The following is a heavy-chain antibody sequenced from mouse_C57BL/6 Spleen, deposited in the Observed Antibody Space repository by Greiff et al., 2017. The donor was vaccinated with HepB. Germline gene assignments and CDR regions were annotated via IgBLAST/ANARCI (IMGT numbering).Heavy chain of an antibody. J-gene: IGHJ3*01. D-gene: IGHD2-2*01. CDR2: INYDGSST. Sequence: EVMLVESEGGLVQPGSSMKLSCTASGFTFSDYYMAWVRQVPEKGLEWVANINYDGSSTYYLDSLKSRFIISRDNAKNILYLQMSSLKSEDTATYYCARSYGYDGGVFAYWGQGTLVTVSA. CDR1: GFTFSDYY. CDR3: ARSYGYDGGVFAY. V-gene: IGHV5-16*01.